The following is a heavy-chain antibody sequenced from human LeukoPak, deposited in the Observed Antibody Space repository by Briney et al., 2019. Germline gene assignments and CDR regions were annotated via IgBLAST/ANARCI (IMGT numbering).Heavy chain of an antibody. CDR3: ARAPLYSSSWADY. CDR2: IRYDGSNK. CDR1: GFTFSSYG. V-gene: IGHV3-30*02. J-gene: IGHJ4*02. D-gene: IGHD6-13*01. Sequence: GGSLRLSCAASGFTFSSYGMHWVRQAPGKGLEWVAFIRYDGSNKYYADSVKGRFTISRDNSKNTLYLQMNSLRAEDTAVYYCARAPLYSSSWADYWGQGTLVTVSS.